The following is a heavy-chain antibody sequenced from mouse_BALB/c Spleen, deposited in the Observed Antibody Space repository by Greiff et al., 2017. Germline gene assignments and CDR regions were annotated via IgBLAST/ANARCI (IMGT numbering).Heavy chain of an antibody. CDR2: INPSTGYT. Sequence: VQLVESGAELAKPGASVKMSYKASGYTFTSYWMHWVKQRPGQGLEWIGYINPSTGYTEYNQKFKDKATLTADKSSSTAYMQLSSLTSEDSAVYYCARGDYYGSSLVAYWGQGTLVTVSA. J-gene: IGHJ3*01. D-gene: IGHD1-1*01. V-gene: IGHV1-7*01. CDR3: ARGDYYGSSLVAY. CDR1: GYTFTSYW.